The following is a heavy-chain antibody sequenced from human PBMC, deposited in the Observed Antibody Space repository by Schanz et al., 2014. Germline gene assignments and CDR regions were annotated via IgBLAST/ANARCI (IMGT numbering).Heavy chain of an antibody. Sequence: QVQLQESGPRLVKPSQTLSLTCTVSGGSISSGAYSWSWIRQPPGKRPEWIGYIYSSGSTYYNPSPKSRVTMSIDTSKNQFSLKLSSATAADTAVYYCARDRGMTTSDYYYGMDVWGQGTTVTVSS. J-gene: IGHJ6*02. CDR1: GGSISSGAYS. CDR2: IYSSGST. D-gene: IGHD4-17*01. CDR3: ARDRGMTTSDYYYGMDV. V-gene: IGHV4-30-4*07.